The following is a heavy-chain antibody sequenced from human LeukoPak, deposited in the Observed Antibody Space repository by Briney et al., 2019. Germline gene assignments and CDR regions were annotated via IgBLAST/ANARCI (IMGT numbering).Heavy chain of an antibody. V-gene: IGHV3-7*01. D-gene: IGHD3-16*02. CDR1: GFTFSSYS. CDR2: IKKDGSER. J-gene: IGHJ4*02. Sequence: GGSLRLSCAASGFTFSSYSINWVRRAPGKGLEWVANIKKDGSERYYVDSVKGRFTISRDNAKNSLYLQMNSLRAEDTAVYYCARDDVWGSYRDWGQGTLVTVSS. CDR3: ARDDVWGSYRD.